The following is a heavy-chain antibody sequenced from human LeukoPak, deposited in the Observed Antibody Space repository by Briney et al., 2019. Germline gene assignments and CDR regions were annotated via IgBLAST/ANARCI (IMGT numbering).Heavy chain of an antibody. CDR2: ISGGGSSV. CDR3: AREPTTVTTDASFDY. CDR1: GFSFRSYS. D-gene: IGHD4-17*01. J-gene: IGHJ4*02. Sequence: GGSLRLSCAASGFSFRSYSMNWVRQAPGKGLEWVSYISGGGSSVSYADSVKGRFTISRDNAKNSLYLQMNSLRAEDTALYYCAREPTTVTTDASFDYWGQGTLVTVSS. V-gene: IGHV3-48*04.